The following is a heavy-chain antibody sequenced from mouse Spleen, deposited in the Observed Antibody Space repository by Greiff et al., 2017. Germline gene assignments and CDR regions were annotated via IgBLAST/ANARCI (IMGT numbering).Heavy chain of an antibody. J-gene: IGHJ3*01. CDR1: GFTFSDYY. Sequence: EVQLVESEGGLVQPGSSMKLSCTASGFTFSDYYMAWVRQVPEKGLEWVANINYDGSSTYYLDSLKSRFIISRDNAKNILYLQMSSLKSEDTATYYCARDRTGMFAYWGQGTLVTVSA. CDR3: ARDRTGMFAY. V-gene: IGHV5-16*01. CDR2: INYDGSST. D-gene: IGHD4-1*01.